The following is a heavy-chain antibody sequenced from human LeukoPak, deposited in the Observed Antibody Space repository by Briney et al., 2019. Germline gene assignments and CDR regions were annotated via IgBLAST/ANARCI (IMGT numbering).Heavy chain of an antibody. CDR1: GFTFSGSA. V-gene: IGHV3-73*01. D-gene: IGHD3-22*01. Sequence: PGGSLKLSCAASGFTFSGSAMHWVRQASGKGLEWVGRIRSKANSYATAYATSVKGRCTISRDDSKTTAYLQMNSLKTEDTAVYYCTRQTPDYYDSSGTPNWGQGTLVTVSS. CDR3: TRQTPDYYDSSGTPN. CDR2: IRSKANSYAT. J-gene: IGHJ4*02.